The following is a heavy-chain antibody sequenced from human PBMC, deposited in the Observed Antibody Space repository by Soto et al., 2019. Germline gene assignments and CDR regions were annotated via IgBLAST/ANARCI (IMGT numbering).Heavy chain of an antibody. D-gene: IGHD2-21*01. CDR1: GYTFTSYG. J-gene: IGHJ4*02. CDR3: ERVCHSSRERDH. CDR2: ISAYNGNT. Sequence: QVQLVQSGAEVKKPGASVRVSCKASGYTFTSYGISWVRQAPGQGLEWMGWISAYNGNTNYAQSLQGRVTMTTDTSTTTTYVELRSLKSEDTAVDYCERVCHSSRERDHWGQGTLVTVS. V-gene: IGHV1-18*01.